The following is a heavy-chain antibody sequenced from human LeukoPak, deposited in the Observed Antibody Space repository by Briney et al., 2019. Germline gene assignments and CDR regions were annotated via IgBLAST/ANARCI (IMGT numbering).Heavy chain of an antibody. J-gene: IGHJ1*01. CDR1: GFTFNDYA. Sequence: GRSLRLSCAASGFTFNDYAMYWVRQAPGKGLEWVTLISYDGYDKSYADSVRGRFTISRDNSRNTLYLQMDSLRAEDTAVYYCAKDRGWGQGTLVTVSS. V-gene: IGHV3-30-3*01. CDR2: ISYDGYDK. CDR3: AKDRG.